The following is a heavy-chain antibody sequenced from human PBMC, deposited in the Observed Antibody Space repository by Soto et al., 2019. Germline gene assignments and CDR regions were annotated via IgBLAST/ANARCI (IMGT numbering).Heavy chain of an antibody. CDR1: GFSFSTYL. V-gene: IGHV3-7*01. Sequence: GGSLRLSCAASGFSFSTYLMSWVRQAPGKGLEWVANIKQGGNEKFYVDSVKGRLTISRDNDKKSLYLQMDSLRVEDTAVYYCVGALTYEVPYYYYGMDVWGQGTTVTVSS. J-gene: IGHJ6*02. D-gene: IGHD3-16*01. CDR2: IKQGGNEK. CDR3: VGALTYEVPYYYYGMDV.